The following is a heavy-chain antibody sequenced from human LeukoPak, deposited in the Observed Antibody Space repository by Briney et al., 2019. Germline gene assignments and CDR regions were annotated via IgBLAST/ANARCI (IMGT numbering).Heavy chain of an antibody. Sequence: GASVTVSCKPSGYTFTSYDNNWLRLATAPRLEWTGWMNPNSGNTGYAQKFQGRVTMTRNTSIDTAYRELSSLRSEDTAVYYCARGQPLWFGDVGWFDPWGQGTLVTVSS. CDR1: GYTFTSYD. CDR3: ARGQPLWFGDVGWFDP. J-gene: IGHJ5*02. V-gene: IGHV1-8*01. D-gene: IGHD3-10*01. CDR2: MNPNSGNT.